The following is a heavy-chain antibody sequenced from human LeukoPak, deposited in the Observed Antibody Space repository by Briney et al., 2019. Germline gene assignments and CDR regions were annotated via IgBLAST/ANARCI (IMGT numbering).Heavy chain of an antibody. CDR2: IYPGDSDT. J-gene: IGHJ3*01. CDR1: GYSFTSYW. V-gene: IGHV5-51*01. Sequence: PGESLKISCKGSGYSFTSYWIGWVRQMPGKGLEWMGIIYPGDSDTRYSPSFQGQVTISADKSISTAYLHWNSLKASDTAIYYCVKTIHQWPSGTFDFWGQGTMVTVSS. CDR3: VKTIHQWPSGTFDF. D-gene: IGHD5-18*01.